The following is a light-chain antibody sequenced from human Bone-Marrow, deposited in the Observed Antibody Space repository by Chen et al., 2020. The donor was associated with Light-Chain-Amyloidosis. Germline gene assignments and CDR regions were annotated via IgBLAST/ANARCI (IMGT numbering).Light chain of an antibody. V-gene: IGKV3-11*01. J-gene: IGKJ3*01. CDR3: HQGHSWNT. Sequence: DIVLTQSPATLSLFPGQTVSLSCTTSQSVENDLGWYQQKPGQSPKLLIYGASKRATGVPARFTASGCGTDFTLTITSLEPEDFALYYCHQGHSWNTFGPGTKLEVK. CDR2: GAS. CDR1: QSVEND.